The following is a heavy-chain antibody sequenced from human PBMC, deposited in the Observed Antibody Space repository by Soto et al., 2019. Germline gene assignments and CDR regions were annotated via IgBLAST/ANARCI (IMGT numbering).Heavy chain of an antibody. Sequence: QVRLVQSGAEVKKPGSSVKVSCKASGGTFSNYAITWLRLAPGQGLEWLGGIIPVFGTVNYAQKFQGRVTITADESTSTAYMELNRLRSEDTAVYYCARANPYTNSCGNWFDPWGQGTLVIVS. CDR3: ARANPYTNSCGNWFDP. V-gene: IGHV1-69*01. J-gene: IGHJ5*02. D-gene: IGHD6-13*01. CDR1: GGTFSNYA. CDR2: IIPVFGTV.